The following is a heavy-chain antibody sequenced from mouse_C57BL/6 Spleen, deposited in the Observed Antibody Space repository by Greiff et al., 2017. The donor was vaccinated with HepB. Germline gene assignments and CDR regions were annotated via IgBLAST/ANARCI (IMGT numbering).Heavy chain of an antibody. CDR3: ATRDTTVVATDAMDY. V-gene: IGHV1-82*01. J-gene: IGHJ4*01. CDR1: GYAFSSSW. Sequence: VQLQQSGPELVKPGASVKISCKASGYAFSSSWMNWVKQRPGKGLEWIGRIYPGDGDTNYNGKFKGKATLTADKSSSTAYMQLSNLTTEDSAVYVGATRDTTVVATDAMDYWGQGTSVTVSS. D-gene: IGHD1-1*01. CDR2: IYPGDGDT.